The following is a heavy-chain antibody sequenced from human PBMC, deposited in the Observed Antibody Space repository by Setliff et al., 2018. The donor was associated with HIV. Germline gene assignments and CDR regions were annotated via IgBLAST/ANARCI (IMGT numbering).Heavy chain of an antibody. D-gene: IGHD2-21*02. CDR2: MFRTGTS. Sequence: SETLSLTCAVSGYSIRSGYYWGWIRQSPGKGLEWIGTMFRTGTSYYNPSLTSRVTISQDTSKNQFSLELTSVTAADTAIYYCAREVDVLTTSDAFDIWGRGTMVTVSS. V-gene: IGHV4-38-2*02. J-gene: IGHJ3*02. CDR3: AREVDVLTTSDAFDI. CDR1: GYSIRSGYY.